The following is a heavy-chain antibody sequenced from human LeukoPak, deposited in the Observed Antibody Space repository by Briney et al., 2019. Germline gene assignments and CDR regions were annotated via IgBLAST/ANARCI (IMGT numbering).Heavy chain of an antibody. J-gene: IGHJ6*02. CDR3: ARDRNTGVYGMDV. CDR1: GYTITNYG. D-gene: IGHD7-27*01. V-gene: IGHV1-18*01. Sequence: ASVKVSCKASGYTITNYGISWVRQAPGQGLEWMGWISAYNGDTNYAQKLQGRVTMTTDTSTSTAYMELRSLRSDDTAVYYCARDRNTGVYGMDVWGQGTTVTVSS. CDR2: ISAYNGDT.